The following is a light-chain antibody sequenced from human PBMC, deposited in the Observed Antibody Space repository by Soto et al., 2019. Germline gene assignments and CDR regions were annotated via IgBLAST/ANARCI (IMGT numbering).Light chain of an antibody. V-gene: IGKV3-20*01. Sequence: EIVLTQSPGALSLSPGERATLSCRASQRITNNFLAWFQQKPGLAPRLLIHGASTRASGVPGRFSGGGSGTDFVLTLSRLEPEDFAVYYCQQYGRSPFTFGQGTKLQIK. CDR2: GAS. CDR3: QQYGRSPFT. CDR1: QRITNNF. J-gene: IGKJ2*01.